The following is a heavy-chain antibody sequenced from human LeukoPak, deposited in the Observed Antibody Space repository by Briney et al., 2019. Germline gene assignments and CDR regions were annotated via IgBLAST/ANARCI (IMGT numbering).Heavy chain of an antibody. CDR1: GFTFSSYS. V-gene: IGHV3-21*01. J-gene: IGHJ3*02. CDR3: ARDRNDYVWGSYRSYAFDI. D-gene: IGHD3-16*02. CDR2: ISSSSSYI. Sequence: GGSLRLSCAASGFTFSSYSMNWVRQAPGKGLEWVSSISSSSSYIYYADSVKGRFTISRDNAKNSLCLQMNSLRAEDTAVYYCARDRNDYVWGSYRSYAFDIWGQGTMVTVSS.